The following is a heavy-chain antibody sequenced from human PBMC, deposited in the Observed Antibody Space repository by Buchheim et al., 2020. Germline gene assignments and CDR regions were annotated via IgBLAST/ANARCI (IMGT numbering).Heavy chain of an antibody. V-gene: IGHV4-34*01. CDR1: GGSFSGYY. CDR2: INHSGST. J-gene: IGHJ6*02. D-gene: IGHD2-8*01. Sequence: QVQLQQWGAGLLKPSETLSLTCAVYGGSFSGYYWSWIRQPPGKGLEWIGEINHSGSTNYNPSLKSRVTISVDTSKNQFSLKLSSVTAADTAVYYCARGRGNYCTNGVCYTGYYYCGMDVWGQGTT. CDR3: ARGRGNYCTNGVCYTGYYYCGMDV.